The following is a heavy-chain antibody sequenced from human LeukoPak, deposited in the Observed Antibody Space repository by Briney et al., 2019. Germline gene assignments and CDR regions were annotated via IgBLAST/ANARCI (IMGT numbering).Heavy chain of an antibody. V-gene: IGHV3-30-3*01. CDR3: ARDRGGRDGYNSFFDY. J-gene: IGHJ4*02. Sequence: GGSLRLSCAASGFTFSSYAMHWVRQAPGKGLEWVAVISYDGSNKYFADSVKGRFTISRDNSKNTLYLQMNSLRAEDTAVYYCARDRGGRDGYNSFFDYWGQGTLVTVSS. CDR2: ISYDGSNK. CDR1: GFTFSSYA. D-gene: IGHD5-24*01.